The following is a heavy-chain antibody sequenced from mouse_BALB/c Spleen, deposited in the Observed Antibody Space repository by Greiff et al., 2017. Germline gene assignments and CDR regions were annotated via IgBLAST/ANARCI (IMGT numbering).Heavy chain of an antibody. Sequence: EVQLVESGGGLVQPGGSRKLSCAASGFTFSSFGMHWVRQAPEKGLEWVAYISSGSSTIYYADTVKGRFTISRDNPNNTLFLHMTSLSSEDTAMYYCARGYPYAMDYWGQGTSVTVSS. CDR2: ISSGSSTI. J-gene: IGHJ4*01. D-gene: IGHD3-1*01. CDR1: GFTFSSFG. CDR3: ARGYPYAMDY. V-gene: IGHV5-17*02.